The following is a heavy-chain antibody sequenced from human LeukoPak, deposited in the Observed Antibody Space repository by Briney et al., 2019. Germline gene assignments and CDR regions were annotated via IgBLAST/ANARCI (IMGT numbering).Heavy chain of an antibody. V-gene: IGHV3-23*01. CDR1: AFIFSGHW. D-gene: IGHD3-10*01. Sequence: QSGGSLRLSCEGSAFIFSGHWMNWVRQAPGKGLEWVSAISGSGGSTYYADSVKGRFTISRDNSKNTLYLQMNSLRAEDTAVYYCEGTYYYGSWNYFDYWGQGTLVTVSS. CDR2: ISGSGGST. CDR3: EGTYYYGSWNYFDY. J-gene: IGHJ4*02.